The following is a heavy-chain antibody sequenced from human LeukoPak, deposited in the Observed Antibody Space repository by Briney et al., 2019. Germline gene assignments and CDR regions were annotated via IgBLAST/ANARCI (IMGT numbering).Heavy chain of an antibody. CDR1: GGTFSSYA. CDR2: IIPIFRIA. V-gene: IGHV1-69*04. D-gene: IGHD5-24*01. Sequence: ASVKVSCKASGGTFSSYAISWVRQAPGQGLEWMGRIIPIFRIANYAQKFQGRVTITADKSTSTAYMELSSLRSEDTAVYYCARDLTRDGYNQDIRYGMDVWGQGTTVTVSS. J-gene: IGHJ6*02. CDR3: ARDLTRDGYNQDIRYGMDV.